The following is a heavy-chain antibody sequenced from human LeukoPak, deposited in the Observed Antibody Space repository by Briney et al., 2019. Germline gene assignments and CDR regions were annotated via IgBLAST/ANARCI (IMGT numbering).Heavy chain of an antibody. D-gene: IGHD1-7*01. Sequence: ASVKLSCKASEGTFSSYGISWVRQAPGQGLDWMGRIVPIIDIASSAQKFQGRVTITADKSTTTAYMELSSLRTEDTAVYYCAMPRTTADAFDIWGQGTMVTVSS. CDR1: EGTFSSYG. CDR3: AMPRTTADAFDI. J-gene: IGHJ3*02. CDR2: IVPIIDIA. V-gene: IGHV1-69*04.